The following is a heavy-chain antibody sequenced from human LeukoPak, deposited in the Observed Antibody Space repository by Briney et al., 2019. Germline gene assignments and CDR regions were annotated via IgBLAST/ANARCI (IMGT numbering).Heavy chain of an antibody. V-gene: IGHV1-18*01. Sequence: ASVKVSCKASGYTFTSYGISWVRQAPGQGLEWMGWISAYNGNTNYAQKLQGRVTMTTDTSTSTAYMELRSLRSDDTAAYYCATIPFDVDTAMVSDYYYYYGMDVWGQGTTVTVSS. CDR3: ATIPFDVDTAMVSDYYYYYGMDV. D-gene: IGHD5-18*01. CDR2: ISAYNGNT. CDR1: GYTFTSYG. J-gene: IGHJ6*02.